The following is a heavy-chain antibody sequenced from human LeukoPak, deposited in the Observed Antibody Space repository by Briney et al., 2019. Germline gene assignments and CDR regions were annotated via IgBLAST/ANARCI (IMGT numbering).Heavy chain of an antibody. CDR3: ARGSDYGYVDY. D-gene: IGHD3-16*01. V-gene: IGHV4-61*01. CDR2: IYYSGST. CDR1: GGSVSSGSYY. Sequence: SETLTLTCTVSGGSVSSGSYYWSWIRQPPGKGLEWIGYIYYSGSTNYNPSLKSRVTISVDTSKNQFSLKLSSVTAADTAVYYCARGSDYGYVDYWGQGTLVTVSS. J-gene: IGHJ4*02.